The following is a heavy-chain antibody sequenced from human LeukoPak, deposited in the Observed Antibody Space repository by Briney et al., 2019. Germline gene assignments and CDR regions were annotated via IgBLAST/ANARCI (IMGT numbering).Heavy chain of an antibody. D-gene: IGHD3/OR15-3a*01. CDR1: GFTFDDYA. Sequence: GGSLRLSCAASGFTFDDYAMRWVRQAPGKGLEWASGISWNSGSIGYADSVKGRFTISRDNAKNSPYLQMNSLRAEDTALYYCAKDIMRRGLGLVDYWGQGTLVTVSS. CDR3: AKDIMRRGLGLVDY. V-gene: IGHV3-9*01. J-gene: IGHJ4*02. CDR2: ISWNSGSI.